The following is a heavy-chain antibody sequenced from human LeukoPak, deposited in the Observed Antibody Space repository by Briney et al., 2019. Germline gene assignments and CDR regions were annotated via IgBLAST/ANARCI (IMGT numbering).Heavy chain of an antibody. V-gene: IGHV3-21*01. Sequence: PGGSLRLPCAASAFTFRSYSMNWVRQAPGKGLEWVSSISSDSSYIYYADSVKGRFTISRDNAKNTLYLQMNSLRAEDTAVYYWASPRGASGYFDCWGQGTLVTVSS. CDR3: ASPRGASGYFDC. J-gene: IGHJ4*02. D-gene: IGHD3-22*01. CDR1: AFTFRSYS. CDR2: ISSDSSYI.